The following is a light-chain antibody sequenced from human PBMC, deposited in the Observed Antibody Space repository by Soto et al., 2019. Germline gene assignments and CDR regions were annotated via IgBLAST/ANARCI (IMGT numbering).Light chain of an antibody. CDR1: QSISSW. CDR3: QQYNSYPWT. Sequence: DIQMTQSPSTLSASVGDRVTITCRASQSISSWLAWYQQKPGKAPKLLIYDASSLERGVPSRFSGRGSGTEFTLTISSLQPDDFATYYCQQYNSYPWTFGQGIKVEIK. V-gene: IGKV1-5*01. CDR2: DAS. J-gene: IGKJ1*01.